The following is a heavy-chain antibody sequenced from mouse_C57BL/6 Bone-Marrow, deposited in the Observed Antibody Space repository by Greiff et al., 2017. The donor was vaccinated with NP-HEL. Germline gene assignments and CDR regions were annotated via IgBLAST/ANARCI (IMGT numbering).Heavy chain of an antibody. V-gene: IGHV3-6*01. CDR1: GYSITSGYY. CDR3: ARGDDEGGPDY. D-gene: IGHD2-12*01. Sequence: ESGPGLVKPSQSLSLTCSVTGYSITSGYYWNWIRQFPGNKLEWMGYISYDGSNNYNPSLKNRISITRDTSKNQFFLKLNSVTTEDTATYYCARGDDEGGPDYWGQGTTLTVSS. J-gene: IGHJ2*01. CDR2: ISYDGSN.